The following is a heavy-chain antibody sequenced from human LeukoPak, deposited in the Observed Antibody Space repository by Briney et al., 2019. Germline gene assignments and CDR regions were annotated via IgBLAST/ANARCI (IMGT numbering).Heavy chain of an antibody. CDR2: ISNSGST. CDR1: GGSFSGYY. CDR3: ATTTIRLGY. V-gene: IGHV4-34*01. D-gene: IGHD1-26*01. J-gene: IGHJ4*02. Sequence: SETLSLTCAVYGGSFSGYYWSWIRQPPGKGLEWIGSISNSGSTYYNPSLKSRVTISVDTSNNQFSLKLSSVTAADTAVYYCATTTIRLGYWGQGTLVTVSS.